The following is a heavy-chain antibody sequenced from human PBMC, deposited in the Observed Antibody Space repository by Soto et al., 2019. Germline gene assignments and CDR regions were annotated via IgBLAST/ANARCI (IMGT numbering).Heavy chain of an antibody. J-gene: IGHJ4*02. Sequence: QVQLQESGSGLVKPSQTLSLTCTVSGDSISSGGYSWSWIRQPPQKGLEWIGYIYHTGSTSYSPSLRSRVTISVDKSKNQFSLILNSVTAAATAIYYCARAHYGPSGYYFASWGQGTLFTVSS. CDR2: IYHTGST. CDR1: GDSISSGGYS. V-gene: IGHV4-30-2*01. CDR3: ARAHYGPSGYYFAS. D-gene: IGHD3-22*01.